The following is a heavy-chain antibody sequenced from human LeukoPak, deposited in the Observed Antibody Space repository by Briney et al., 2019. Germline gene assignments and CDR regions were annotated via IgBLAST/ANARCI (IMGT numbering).Heavy chain of an antibody. CDR3: AKDSPGFGRRITIFGVAINWFDP. D-gene: IGHD3-3*01. CDR1: GFTFSSYG. CDR2: IRYDGSNK. J-gene: IGHJ5*02. V-gene: IGHV3-30*02. Sequence: GGSLRLSCAASGFTFSSYGMHWVRQAPGKGLEWVAFIRYDGSNKYYADSVKGRFTISRDNSKNTLYLQMNSLRAEDTAVYYCAKDSPGFGRRITIFGVAINWFDPWGQGTLVTVSS.